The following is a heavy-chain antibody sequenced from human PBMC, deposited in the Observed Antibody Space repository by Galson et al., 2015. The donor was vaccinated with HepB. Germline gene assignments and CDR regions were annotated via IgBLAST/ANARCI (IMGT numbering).Heavy chain of an antibody. D-gene: IGHD1-14*01. Sequence: SLRLSCAASGLTVSSNYMSWVRQAPGKGLEWVSVIYSGGSTYYADSVKGRFTISRDNSKNTLYLQMNSPRTEDAAGYYCARDLGSPPRGGDYWGNGSRVTGSS. J-gene: IGHJ4*01. CDR3: ARDLGSPPRGGDY. CDR2: IYSGGST. V-gene: IGHV3-53*01. CDR1: GLTVSSNY.